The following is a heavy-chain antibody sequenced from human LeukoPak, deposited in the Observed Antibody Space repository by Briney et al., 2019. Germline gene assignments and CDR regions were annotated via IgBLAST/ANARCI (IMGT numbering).Heavy chain of an antibody. D-gene: IGHD3-9*01. Sequence: GASVKVSCKVSGYTLTELSMHWVRQAPGEGLEWMGGFDPEDGETIYAQKFQGRVTMTEDTSTDTAYMELSSLRSEDTAVYYCATAYGSRVTGYHLSSSFDYWGQGTLVTVSS. CDR3: ATAYGSRVTGYHLSSSFDY. CDR1: GYTLTELS. V-gene: IGHV1-24*01. CDR2: FDPEDGET. J-gene: IGHJ4*02.